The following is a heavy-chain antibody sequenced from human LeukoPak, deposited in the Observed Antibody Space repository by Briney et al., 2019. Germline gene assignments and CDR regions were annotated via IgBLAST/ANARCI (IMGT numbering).Heavy chain of an antibody. CDR1: GFSLTAFG. J-gene: IGHJ6*03. Sequence: GGSLRLSCAVSGFSLTAFGMNWVRQAPGKGLEWVSSISSGSSSIYYADSVKGRFTISRDNAKNSLYLQMNSLRAEDTAVYYCARVTNYYYYMDVWRKGSSVTVSS. CDR3: ARVTNYYYYMDV. V-gene: IGHV3-21*01. CDR2: ISSGSSSI. D-gene: IGHD4-11*01.